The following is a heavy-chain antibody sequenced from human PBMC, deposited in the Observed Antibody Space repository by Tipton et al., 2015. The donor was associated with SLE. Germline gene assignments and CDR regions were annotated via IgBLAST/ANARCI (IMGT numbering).Heavy chain of an antibody. CDR1: GGSISSHY. J-gene: IGHJ3*02. CDR2: IYYSGST. CDR3: ARDSSWCAFDI. D-gene: IGHD6-13*01. V-gene: IGHV4-59*11. Sequence: TLSLTCTVSGGSISSHYWGWIRQPPGKGLEWIGYIYYSGSTNYNPSLKGRVTISVDTSKNQFSLKLSSVTAADTAVYYCARDSSWCAFDIWGQGTMVTVSS.